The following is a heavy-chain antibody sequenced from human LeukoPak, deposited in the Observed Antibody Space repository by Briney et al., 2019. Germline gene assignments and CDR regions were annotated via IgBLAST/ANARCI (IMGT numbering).Heavy chain of an antibody. J-gene: IGHJ4*02. CDR1: GFTFNNYG. CDR2: ISYDGRNK. V-gene: IGHV3-30*18. D-gene: IGHD2-2*01. CDR3: AKGPLRGTAAAIDF. Sequence: GKSLRLSCAASGFTFNNYGMHWVRQAPGKGLEWVAVISYDGRNKHYPDSVKGRFTISRDISTDTLWLQMDSLRTEDTAVYYCAKGPLRGTAAAIDFWGQGTLVTVSS.